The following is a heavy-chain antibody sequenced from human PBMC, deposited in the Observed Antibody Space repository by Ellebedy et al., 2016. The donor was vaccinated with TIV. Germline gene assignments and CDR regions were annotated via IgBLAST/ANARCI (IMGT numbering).Heavy chain of an antibody. V-gene: IGHV1-46*01. Sequence: AASVKVSCKASGYTFTSYYIHWVRQAPGQGLEWMGIINPSGGRTNYAQKFQGRVTITADESTSTAYIQLLSLRSEDTAVYYCARDSGANFLGLSFGLWGRGTLVTVSS. CDR1: GYTFTSYY. CDR2: INPSGGRT. J-gene: IGHJ2*01. CDR3: ARDSGANFLGLSFGL. D-gene: IGHD4/OR15-4a*01.